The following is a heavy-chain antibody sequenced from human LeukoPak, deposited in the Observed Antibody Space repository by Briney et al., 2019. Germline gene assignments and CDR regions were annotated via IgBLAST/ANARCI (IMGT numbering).Heavy chain of an antibody. CDR1: GGSFSGYY. CDR3: ARVRITMIVVVIRYGHREGMDV. Sequence: SETLSLTCAVYGGSFSGYYWSWIRQPPGKGLEWIGEINHSGSTNYNPSLKSRVTISVDTSKNQFSMKLSSVTAADTAVYYCARVRITMIVVVIRYGHREGMDVWGQGTTVTVSS. D-gene: IGHD3-22*01. V-gene: IGHV4-34*01. J-gene: IGHJ6*02. CDR2: INHSGST.